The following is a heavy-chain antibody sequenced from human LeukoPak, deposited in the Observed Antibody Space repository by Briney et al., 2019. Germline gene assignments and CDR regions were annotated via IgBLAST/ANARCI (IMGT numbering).Heavy chain of an antibody. D-gene: IGHD6-19*01. CDR1: EFTFSSYG. V-gene: IGHV3-21*01. Sequence: PGGSLRLSCAASEFTFSSYGVNWVRQAPGKGLEWVSSISSSSSYIFYADSVKGRFTISRDNAKNSLYLQMNSLRAEDTAVYYCARAEGTGFFDYWGQGTLVTVSS. CDR2: ISSSSSYI. CDR3: ARAEGTGFFDY. J-gene: IGHJ4*02.